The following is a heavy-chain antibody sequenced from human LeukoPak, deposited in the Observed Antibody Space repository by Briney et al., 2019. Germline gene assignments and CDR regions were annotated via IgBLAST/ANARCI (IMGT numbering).Heavy chain of an antibody. Sequence: ASVKVSCKASGYTFTSYGISWVRQAPGQGLEWMGWISAYNGNTNYAQKLQGRVTMTTDISTSTADIELRSLRADDTAVYYCATTACCGGGCYLPNDYWGQGTLVTVSS. CDR2: ISAYNGNT. J-gene: IGHJ4*02. CDR3: ATTACCGGGCYLPNDY. D-gene: IGHD2-21*02. CDR1: GYTFTSYG. V-gene: IGHV1-18*01.